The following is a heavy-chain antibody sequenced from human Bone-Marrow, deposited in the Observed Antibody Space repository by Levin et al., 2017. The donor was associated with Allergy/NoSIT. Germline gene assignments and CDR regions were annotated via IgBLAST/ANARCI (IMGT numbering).Heavy chain of an antibody. CDR2: LSTDGSDK. V-gene: IGHV3-30*04. J-gene: IGHJ6*02. D-gene: IGHD3-10*01. CDR1: GFTFSSYA. CDR3: ARGLTFYSGSGRNYYHGMDV. Sequence: GGSLRLSCAASGFTFSSYAMHWVRQAPGKGLEWVAVLSTDGSDKHYAESLKGRLTISRDNSMNTLYLRLNSLRPEDTAVYYCARGLTFYSGSGRNYYHGMDVWGQGTTVTVSS.